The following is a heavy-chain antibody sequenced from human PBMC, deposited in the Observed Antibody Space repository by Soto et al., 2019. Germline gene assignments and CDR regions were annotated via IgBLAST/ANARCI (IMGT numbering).Heavy chain of an antibody. D-gene: IGHD1-1*01. Sequence: QVQLQQWGAGLLKPSETLSLTCAVYGGSVSSGSYYWSWIRQPPGKGLEWIGEMSHSGGTHFNPSLKIRVTISVETSKIQFSLKMSVVSAADTALYYCARVERGTATTVVDAFDIWGPGTMVTVSS. CDR2: MSHSGGT. V-gene: IGHV4-34*01. CDR1: GGSVSSGSYY. J-gene: IGHJ3*02. CDR3: ARVERGTATTVVDAFDI.